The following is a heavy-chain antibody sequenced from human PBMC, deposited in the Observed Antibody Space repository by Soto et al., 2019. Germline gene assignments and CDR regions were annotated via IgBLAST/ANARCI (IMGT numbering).Heavy chain of an antibody. D-gene: IGHD2-15*01. V-gene: IGHV4-39*01. Sequence: SETLSLTCTVSGGSISSSSYYWGWIRQPPGKGLEWIGSIYYSGSTYYNPSLKSRVTISVDTSKNQFSLKLSSVTAADTAVYYCATSMGYCSGGSCYPNHPFDYWGQGTLVTVSS. CDR1: GGSISSSSYY. J-gene: IGHJ4*02. CDR2: IYYSGST. CDR3: ATSMGYCSGGSCYPNHPFDY.